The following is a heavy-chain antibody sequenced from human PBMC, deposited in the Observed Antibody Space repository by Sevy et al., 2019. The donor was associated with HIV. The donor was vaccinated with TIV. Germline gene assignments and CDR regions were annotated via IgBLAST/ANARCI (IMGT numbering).Heavy chain of an antibody. V-gene: IGHV3-33*01. Sequence: GGSLRLSCVASGFSFSNYGMHWVRQAPGKGLEWVAAIWSDGSIKYYADSVRGQFAISRDNSKNTVYLQMNSLRVEDTAIYSCARESGSNWYFDLWGRGTLVTVSS. CDR2: IWSDGSIK. CDR3: ARESGSNWYFDL. J-gene: IGHJ2*01. D-gene: IGHD1-26*01. CDR1: GFSFSNYG.